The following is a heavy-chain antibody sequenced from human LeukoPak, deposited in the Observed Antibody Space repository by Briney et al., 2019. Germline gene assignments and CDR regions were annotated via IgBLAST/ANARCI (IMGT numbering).Heavy chain of an antibody. CDR3: AKLAKDIWFGELLDY. CDR1: GFTFSSYG. CDR2: ISYDGSNK. V-gene: IGHV3-30*18. Sequence: GGSLRLSCAASGFTFSSYGMHWVRQAPGKGLEWVAVISYDGSNKYYADSVKGRFTTSRDNSKNTLYLQMNSLRAEDTAVYYCAKLAKDIWFGELLDYWGQGTLVTVSS. J-gene: IGHJ4*02. D-gene: IGHD3-10*01.